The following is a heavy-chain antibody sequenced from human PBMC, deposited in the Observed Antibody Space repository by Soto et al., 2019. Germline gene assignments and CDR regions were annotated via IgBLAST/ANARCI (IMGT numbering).Heavy chain of an antibody. CDR1: QVTFSRYW. V-gene: IGHV3-74*03. CDR3: VRVATGSYDWFDT. CDR2: INSDGSRT. D-gene: IGHD1-26*01. Sequence: EVQLVESGGGLVQPGGSLRLSCAASQVTFSRYWMHWVRQAPGKGLMWVSGINSDGSRTTYADSVKGRFTISRDNAKNTLFLQMNSLRAEDSAVYYCVRVATGSYDWFDTWGQGTLVTVSS. J-gene: IGHJ5*02.